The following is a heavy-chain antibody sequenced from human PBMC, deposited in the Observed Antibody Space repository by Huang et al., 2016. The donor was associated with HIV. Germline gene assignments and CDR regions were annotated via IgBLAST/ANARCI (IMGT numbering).Heavy chain of an antibody. J-gene: IGHJ3*02. Sequence: QVQLVQSGVEVKKPGASVKVSCKASGYTFTRYGISWVRQAPGQGLEWMGWISAYNGVTNYAPNVQGRVTMTTDTSTSTAYMELRSLRADDTAVYYCARDSPLLGVVIVVVPTAPNAFDIWGQGTMVTVSS. CDR1: GYTFTRYG. CDR2: ISAYNGVT. D-gene: IGHD2-2*01. CDR3: ARDSPLLGVVIVVVPTAPNAFDI. V-gene: IGHV1-18*01.